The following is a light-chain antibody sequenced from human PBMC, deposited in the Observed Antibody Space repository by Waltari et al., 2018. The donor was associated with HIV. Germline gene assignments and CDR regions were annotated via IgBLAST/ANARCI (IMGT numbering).Light chain of an antibody. CDR1: ALPRQY. CDR2: KDT. CDR3: QSPDNTTSYWV. J-gene: IGLJ3*02. Sequence: SYELTQPPSVSVSPGQTARITCSGDALPRQYAYWYQQKQGQAPLLLIYKDTERPSRSPERFSGSSSGTIVTLTISGVQAEDEADYYCQSPDNTTSYWVFGGGTKLTV. V-gene: IGLV3-25*03.